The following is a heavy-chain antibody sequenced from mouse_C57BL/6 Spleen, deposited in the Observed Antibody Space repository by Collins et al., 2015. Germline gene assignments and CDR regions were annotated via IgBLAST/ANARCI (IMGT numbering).Heavy chain of an antibody. Sequence: QVQLQQSGAELVRPGASVTLSCKASGYTFTDYEMHWVKRTPVHGLEWIGAIDPETGGTAYNQKFKGKAILTADKSSSTAYMELRSLTSEDSAVYYCTREGGITTVGYFDVWGTGTTVTVSS. J-gene: IGHJ1*03. CDR2: IDPETGGT. CDR3: TREGGITTVGYFDV. D-gene: IGHD1-1*01. V-gene: IGHV1-15*01. CDR1: GYTFTDYE.